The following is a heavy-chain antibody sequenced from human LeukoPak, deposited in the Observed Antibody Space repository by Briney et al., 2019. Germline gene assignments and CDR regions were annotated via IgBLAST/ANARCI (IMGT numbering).Heavy chain of an antibody. D-gene: IGHD2-15*01. J-gene: IGHJ4*02. V-gene: IGHV3-53*01. Sequence: GGSLXLSCXASGFTVSSXXXXXXRQAPXKGXEXXSVXXXXXSXXYAXXVKGRFXXXXXXSKNTLYLQMNSLRAEDTAVYYCARARDRGPAACDYWGQGTLVTVSS. CDR2: XXXXXSX. CDR3: ARARDRGPAACDY. CDR1: GFTVSSXX.